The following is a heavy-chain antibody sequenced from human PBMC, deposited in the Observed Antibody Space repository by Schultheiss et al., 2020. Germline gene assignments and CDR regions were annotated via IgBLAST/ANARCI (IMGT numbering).Heavy chain of an antibody. D-gene: IGHD3-22*01. CDR1: GFTFSSYS. CDR2: ISSSSSYI. Sequence: GESLKISCAASGFTFSSYSMNWVRQAPGKGLEWVSSISSSSSYIYYADSVKGRFTISRDNAKNSLYLQMNSLRAEDTAVYYCARAPYLDSSGYYWGSDYWGQGTLVTVSS. J-gene: IGHJ4*02. CDR3: ARAPYLDSSGYYWGSDY. V-gene: IGHV3-21*01.